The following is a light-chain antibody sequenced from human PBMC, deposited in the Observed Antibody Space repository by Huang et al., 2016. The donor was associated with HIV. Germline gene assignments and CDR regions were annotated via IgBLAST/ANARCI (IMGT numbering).Light chain of an antibody. V-gene: IGKV3-20*01. CDR3: QQYGTSPRT. CDR1: QTVSSSN. J-gene: IGKJ1*01. CDR2: NAF. Sequence: EIVLTQSPGTLSLSPGERATLSCRASQTVSSSNLAWFQQKAGQAPRLLIYNAFRRATGIPERFSGSGSGTDFTLTISRLEPEEFAVYYCQQYGTSPRTFGQGTKLDIK.